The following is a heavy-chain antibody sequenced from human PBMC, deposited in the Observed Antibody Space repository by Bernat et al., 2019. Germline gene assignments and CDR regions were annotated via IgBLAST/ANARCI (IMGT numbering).Heavy chain of an antibody. CDR1: GFSFSTFV. CDR3: AKHPLHGNFDY. D-gene: IGHD1-14*01. J-gene: IGHJ4*02. CDR2: INTNGGTT. Sequence: EVQLLESGGALVQPGGSLRLSCAASGFSFSTFVMSWVRQAPGRGLEWVSIINTNGGTTYYADSVNGRFTISRDNSKNTLYLQMSSLRAEDTAVYYCAKHPLHGNFDYWGQGTLVTVSS. V-gene: IGHV3-23*01.